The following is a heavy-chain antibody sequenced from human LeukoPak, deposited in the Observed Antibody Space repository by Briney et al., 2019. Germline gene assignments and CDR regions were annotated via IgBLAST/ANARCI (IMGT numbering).Heavy chain of an antibody. CDR3: ARSPAAGTVFDY. D-gene: IGHD6-13*01. CDR2: IYHSGST. CDR1: GGSISSGGYY. J-gene: IGHJ4*02. V-gene: IGHV4-30-2*01. Sequence: PSETLSLTCTVSGGSISSGGYYWSWIRQPPGKGLEWIGYIYHSGSTYYNPSLKSRVTISVDGSKNQFSLKLSSVTAADTAVYYCARSPAAGTVFDYWGQGTLVTVSS.